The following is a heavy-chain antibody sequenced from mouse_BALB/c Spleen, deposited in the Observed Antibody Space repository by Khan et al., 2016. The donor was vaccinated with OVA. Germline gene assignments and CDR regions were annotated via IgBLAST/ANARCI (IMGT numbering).Heavy chain of an antibody. CDR2: IWGDGST. CDR3: ARDGYSYGMDY. D-gene: IGHD2-3*01. V-gene: IGHV2-6-7*01. CDR1: GFSLTGYA. J-gene: IGHJ4*01. Sequence: QVQLKESGPGLVAPSQSLSITCTVSGFSLTGYAVNWVRQPPGKGLEWLGMIWGDGSTDYNSALKSSLSISKDNSKSQVFLKMNSLQTDDTARYYCARDGYSYGMDYWGQGTSVTVSS.